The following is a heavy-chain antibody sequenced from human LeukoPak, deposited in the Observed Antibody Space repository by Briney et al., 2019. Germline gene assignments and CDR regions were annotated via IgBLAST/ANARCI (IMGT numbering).Heavy chain of an antibody. D-gene: IGHD2-21*01. V-gene: IGHV3-23*01. CDR2: ISGSGGST. CDR1: GFTFSSYG. J-gene: IGHJ4*02. Sequence: GGSLRLSCAASGFTFSSYGMSWVRQAPGKGLEWVSAISGSGGSTYYADSVKGRFTISRDNSKNTLYLQMNSLRAEDTAVYYCASYCGWQLYYFDYWGQGTLVTVSS. CDR3: ASYCGWQLYYFDY.